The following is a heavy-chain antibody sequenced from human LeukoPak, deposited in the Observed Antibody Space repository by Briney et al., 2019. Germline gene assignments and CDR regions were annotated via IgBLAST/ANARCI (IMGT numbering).Heavy chain of an antibody. Sequence: GGSLRLSCAASEFTVSSNYMSWVRQAPGKGLEWVAVVSFDGSNKYYADSVKGRFTISRDNYKDTLYLQMNSLRAEDTAVYYCARDQVASVVTGVIAWGPKKRPFNSHGVDVWGQGTTVIVSS. CDR1: EFTVSSNY. CDR3: ARDQVASVVTGVIAWGPKKRPFNSHGVDV. D-gene: IGHD2-15*01. CDR2: VSFDGSNK. J-gene: IGHJ6*02. V-gene: IGHV3-30-3*01.